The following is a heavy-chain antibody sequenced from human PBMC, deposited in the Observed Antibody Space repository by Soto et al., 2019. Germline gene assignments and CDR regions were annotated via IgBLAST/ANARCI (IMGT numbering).Heavy chain of an antibody. CDR3: ARDDGRYDFWSGYPKTVGLFDS. Sequence: SETLSLTCTVSGGSISSSSYFWGWIRQPPGKGLEWIGSIYYSGSTYYNPSLKSRVTISVDTSKSQFSLKLSSVAAADTAVYYCARDDGRYDFWSGYPKTVGLFDSSGQGSLVIVSS. J-gene: IGHJ5*01. D-gene: IGHD3-3*01. V-gene: IGHV4-39*07. CDR1: GGSISSSSYF. CDR2: IYYSGST.